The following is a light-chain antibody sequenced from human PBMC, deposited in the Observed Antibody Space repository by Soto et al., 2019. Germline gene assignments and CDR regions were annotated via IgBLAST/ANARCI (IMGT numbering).Light chain of an antibody. J-gene: IGKJ1*01. CDR1: QAISRW. CDR3: QQYSTYPPT. CDR2: DAS. Sequence: DIQMTQSPSTLSASVGDRVTITCRASQAISRWLAWYQQKPGKAPKLLIYDASSGQTGFPSRFSGRGSGTELPLTIRRLQPDPFETFYWQQYSTYPPTLGQGTKVDI. V-gene: IGKV1-5*01.